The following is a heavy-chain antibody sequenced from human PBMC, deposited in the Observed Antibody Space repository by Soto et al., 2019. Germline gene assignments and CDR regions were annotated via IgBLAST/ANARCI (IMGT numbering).Heavy chain of an antibody. V-gene: IGHV4-34*01. CDR3: ARGPSDYDILTGYFPADY. J-gene: IGHJ4*02. D-gene: IGHD3-9*01. CDR1: GGSFSGYY. Sequence: SETQSLTCAVYGGSFSGYYWSWIRQPPGKGLEWIGEINHSGSTNYNPSLKSRVTISVDTSKNQFSLKLSSVTAADTAVYYCARGPSDYDILTGYFPADYWGQGTLVTVSS. CDR2: INHSGST.